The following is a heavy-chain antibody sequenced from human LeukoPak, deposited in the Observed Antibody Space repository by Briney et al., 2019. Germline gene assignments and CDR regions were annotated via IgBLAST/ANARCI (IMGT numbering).Heavy chain of an antibody. CDR2: ISGSGGST. J-gene: IGHJ4*02. D-gene: IGHD1-26*01. Sequence: GGSLRLSCAASGFTFSSYAMSWVRQAPGKGLEWVSVISGSGGSTYYADSVKGRFTISSDNSKNTLYLQMNSLRAEDTAVYYCAKRGAEVGATVAPGDYWGQGTLVTVSS. V-gene: IGHV3-23*01. CDR1: GFTFSSYA. CDR3: AKRGAEVGATVAPGDY.